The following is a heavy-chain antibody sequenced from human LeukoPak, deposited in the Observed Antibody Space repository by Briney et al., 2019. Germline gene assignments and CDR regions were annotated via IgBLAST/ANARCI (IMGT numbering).Heavy chain of an antibody. CDR2: INPNSGGT. Sequence: ASVKVSCKASGYTFTGYYMHWVLQAPGQGLEWMGWINPNSGGTHYAQRFQGRVTMTRDTSISTAYMELSRLRSDDTAVYYCAREGAMTYSWSYWGQGTLVTVSS. D-gene: IGHD3-3*01. J-gene: IGHJ4*02. CDR1: GYTFTGYY. CDR3: AREGAMTYSWSY. V-gene: IGHV1-2*02.